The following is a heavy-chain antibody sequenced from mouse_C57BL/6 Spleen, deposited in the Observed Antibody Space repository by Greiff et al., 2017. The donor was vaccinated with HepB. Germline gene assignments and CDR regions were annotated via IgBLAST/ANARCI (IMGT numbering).Heavy chain of an antibody. CDR1: GYTFTSYW. V-gene: IGHV1-69*01. J-gene: IGHJ1*03. D-gene: IGHD1-1*01. CDR2: IDPSDSYT. CDR3: ARQVLRGYFDV. Sequence: QVQLQQPGAELVMPGASVKLSCKASGYTFTSYWMHWVKQRPGQGLEWIGEIDPSDSYTNYNQKFKGKSTLTVDKSSSTAYMQLSSLTSEDSAVYYCARQVLRGYFDVWGTGTTVTVSS.